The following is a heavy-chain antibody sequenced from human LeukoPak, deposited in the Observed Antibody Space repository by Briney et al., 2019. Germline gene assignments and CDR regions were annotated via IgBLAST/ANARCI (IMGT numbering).Heavy chain of an antibody. CDR3: VSSIAAAPFDS. CDR1: GYIXTSYY. CDR2: INPSGDNT. J-gene: IGHJ4*02. V-gene: IGHV1-46*01. D-gene: IGHD6-13*01. Sequence: ASVKVSCKASGYIXTSYYMHGVRQAPGQGLEWMGIINPSGDNTNYAQKFKGRVTMTRDTSTSTVYLELSSLRSEDTAVYYCVSSIAAAPFDSWGQGTLVTVSS.